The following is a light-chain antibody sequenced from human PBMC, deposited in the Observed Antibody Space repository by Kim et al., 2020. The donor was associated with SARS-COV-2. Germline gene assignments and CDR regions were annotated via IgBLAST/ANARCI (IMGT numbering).Light chain of an antibody. CDR3: YSAVDNNWV. J-gene: IGLJ3*02. CDR2: KDN. V-gene: IGLV3-27*01. Sequence: SVSPGQTARITCSGDVLAKKYARWFQQKPGQAPVLVIYKDNERTSGIPERFSGSSSGTTVTLTISGAQVEDEADYYCYSAVDNNWVFGGGTQLTVL. CDR1: VLAKKY.